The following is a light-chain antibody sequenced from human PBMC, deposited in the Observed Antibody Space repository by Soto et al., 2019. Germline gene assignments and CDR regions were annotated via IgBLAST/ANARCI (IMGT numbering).Light chain of an antibody. CDR2: WAS. V-gene: IGKV4-1*01. CDR3: QQYYSTPWT. CDR1: QSVLYSPNNKNY. J-gene: IGKJ1*01. Sequence: DIVMTQSPDSLAVSLGERATINCKSSQSVLYSPNNKNYLAWYQHKPGQPPNLLIYWASTRESGVPDRFSGSGSGTDFTLTISSLQAEDVAVYYCQQYYSTPWTFGQGTKVEIK.